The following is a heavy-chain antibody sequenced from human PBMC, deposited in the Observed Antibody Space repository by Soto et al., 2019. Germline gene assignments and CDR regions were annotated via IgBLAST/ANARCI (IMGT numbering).Heavy chain of an antibody. V-gene: IGHV3-23*01. Sequence: ESGGGLVQPGVSLRLSCAASGFTFSSYAMTWVRQAPGKGLEWVSLITNSGTTYYADSVKGRFTISRDNSKSTLHLQMSSLRAEDTAVYYCAKREGGMAHYFDYWGQGTLVTVSS. CDR2: ITNSGTT. D-gene: IGHD2-15*01. CDR1: GFTFSSYA. J-gene: IGHJ4*02. CDR3: AKREGGMAHYFDY.